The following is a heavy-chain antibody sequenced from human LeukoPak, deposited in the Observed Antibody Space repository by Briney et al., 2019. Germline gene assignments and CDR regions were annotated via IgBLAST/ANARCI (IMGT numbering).Heavy chain of an antibody. J-gene: IGHJ6*02. CDR3: ARGSTTKYYYGMDV. CDR1: GGSISSGGYY. CDR2: IYYSGST. Sequence: SETLSLTCTVSGGSISSGGYYWSWIRQHPGTGLEWIGYIYYSGSTYYNPSLKSRVTISVDTSKNQFSLKLSSVTAADTAVYYCARGSTTKYYYGMDVWGQGTTVTVSS. D-gene: IGHD4-17*01. V-gene: IGHV4-31*03.